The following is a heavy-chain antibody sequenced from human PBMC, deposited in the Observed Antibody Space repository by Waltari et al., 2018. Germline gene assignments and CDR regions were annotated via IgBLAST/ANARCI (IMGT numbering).Heavy chain of an antibody. J-gene: IGHJ4*02. CDR3: ARNRGWVSFDY. CDR2: IHPDGGGT. D-gene: IGHD6-19*01. Sequence: EVQLVESGGDLVQPGGSLRLSCAASGFTFGSFWMDWVRQTPGKGLEGVAGIHPDGGGTYYVGSVKGRFTISRDNAKNSLYLQMNSLTAEDTAVYYCARNRGWVSFDYWGQGALVTISS. V-gene: IGHV3-7*01. CDR1: GFTFGSFW.